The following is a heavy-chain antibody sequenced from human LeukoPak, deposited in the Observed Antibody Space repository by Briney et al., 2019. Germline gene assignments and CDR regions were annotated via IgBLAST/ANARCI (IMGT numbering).Heavy chain of an antibody. CDR1: GFTFSSYA. J-gene: IGHJ4*02. CDR3: ATRGTYYYDNSGYWGFDY. Sequence: GGSLRLSCAASGFTFSSYAMSWVRQAPGKGLEWVSAISGSGSSTYYADSVKGRFTISRDNSKNTLYLQMNSLRAEDTAVHYCATRGTYYYDNSGYWGFDYWGQGTLVTVSS. CDR2: ISGSGSST. D-gene: IGHD3-22*01. V-gene: IGHV3-23*01.